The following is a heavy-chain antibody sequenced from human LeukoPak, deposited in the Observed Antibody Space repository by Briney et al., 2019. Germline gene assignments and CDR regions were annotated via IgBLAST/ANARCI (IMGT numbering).Heavy chain of an antibody. CDR3: AKDLSGSSNCYDY. CDR1: GFTFSSYV. V-gene: IGHV3-23*01. Sequence: PGGSLRLSCSASGFTFSSYVMIWVRQAPGKGLVWVSTISGSGGSTYYADSVKGRFTISRDNSKNTLYLQMNSLRAEDTAVYYCAKDLSGSSNCYDYWGQGTLVTVSS. CDR2: ISGSGGST. D-gene: IGHD2-15*01. J-gene: IGHJ4*02.